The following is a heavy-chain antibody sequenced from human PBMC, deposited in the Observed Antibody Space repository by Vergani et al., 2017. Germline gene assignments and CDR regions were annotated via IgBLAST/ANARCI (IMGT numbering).Heavy chain of an antibody. CDR3: AHERDFDWSLDY. D-gene: IGHD3-9*01. Sequence: QITLKESGPTLVKPTQTLTLTCTFSGFSLSTSGVGVGWIRQPPGKALEWLALIYWNDDKRYSPSLKSRLTITKDTSKNQVVLTMTNMNPVDTATYYCAHERDFDWSLDYWGQGTLVTVSS. CDR2: IYWNDDK. V-gene: IGHV2-5*01. J-gene: IGHJ4*02. CDR1: GFSLSTSGVG.